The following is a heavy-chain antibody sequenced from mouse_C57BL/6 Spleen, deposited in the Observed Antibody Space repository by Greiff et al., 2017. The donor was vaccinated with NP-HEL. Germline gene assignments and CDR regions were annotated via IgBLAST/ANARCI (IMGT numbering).Heavy chain of an antibody. V-gene: IGHV1-5*01. CDR1: GYTFTSYW. CDR3: TRWYYGSSLFYAMDY. Sequence: EVQLQQSGTVLARPGASVKLSCKTSGYTFTSYWMHWVKQRPGPGLEWIGAIYPGNSDTSYNQKFKGKAKLTAVTSASTAYLELSSLTNEDSAVYYCTRWYYGSSLFYAMDYWGQGTSVTVSS. J-gene: IGHJ4*01. CDR2: IYPGNSDT. D-gene: IGHD1-1*01.